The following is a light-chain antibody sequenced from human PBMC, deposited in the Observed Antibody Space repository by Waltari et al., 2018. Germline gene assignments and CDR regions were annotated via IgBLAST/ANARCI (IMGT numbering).Light chain of an antibody. CDR2: IND. CDR1: SSNIGRNT. V-gene: IGLV1-44*01. Sequence: QSVLTQPPSASGPPAQRVTISCSGSSSNIGRNTVNWYQHFPGTAPKLVIYINDQRPSGVPDRFSGSKSGTSASLAISGLQSDDEAEYSCAVWDDSLSAWLFGGGTKLAVL. J-gene: IGLJ3*02. CDR3: AVWDDSLSAWL.